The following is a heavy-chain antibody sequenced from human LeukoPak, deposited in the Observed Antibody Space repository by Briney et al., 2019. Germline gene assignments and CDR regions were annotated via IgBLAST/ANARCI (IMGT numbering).Heavy chain of an antibody. Sequence: PSETLSLTCTVSGGSISSYYWSWIRQPPGKGLEWIGYIYYSGSTNYNPSLKSRVTISVDTSRNQFSLKLSSVTAADTAVYYCARNHYDFWSGYSQDAFDIWGQGTMVTVSS. V-gene: IGHV4-59*12. CDR2: IYYSGST. CDR3: ARNHYDFWSGYSQDAFDI. CDR1: GGSISSYY. D-gene: IGHD3-3*01. J-gene: IGHJ3*02.